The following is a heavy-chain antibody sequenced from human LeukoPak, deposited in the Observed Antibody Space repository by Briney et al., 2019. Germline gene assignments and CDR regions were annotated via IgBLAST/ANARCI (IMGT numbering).Heavy chain of an antibody. J-gene: IGHJ4*02. Sequence: GGSLRLSCAASGFTFSSLSMNWVRQAPGKGLEWVSSISSSSSYIYYADSVKGRFTISRDNAKNSLYLQMNSLRAEDTAVYYCARDDSGWYDYWGQGTLVTVSS. CDR1: GFTFSSLS. CDR2: ISSSSSYI. CDR3: ARDDSGWYDY. D-gene: IGHD6-19*01. V-gene: IGHV3-21*01.